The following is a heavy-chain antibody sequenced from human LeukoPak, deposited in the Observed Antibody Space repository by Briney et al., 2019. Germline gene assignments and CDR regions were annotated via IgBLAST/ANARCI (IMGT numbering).Heavy chain of an antibody. CDR3: AKCFWSGYYTGYYFDY. CDR2: ISGSGGST. D-gene: IGHD3-3*01. J-gene: IGHJ4*02. CDR1: GFTFSSYA. V-gene: IGHV3-23*01. Sequence: PGGSLRLSCAASGFTFSSYAMSWVRQAPGKGLEWVSAISGSGGSTYYADSGKGRFTISRDNSKNTLYLQMNSLRAEDTAVYYCAKCFWSGYYTGYYFDYWGQGTLVTVSS.